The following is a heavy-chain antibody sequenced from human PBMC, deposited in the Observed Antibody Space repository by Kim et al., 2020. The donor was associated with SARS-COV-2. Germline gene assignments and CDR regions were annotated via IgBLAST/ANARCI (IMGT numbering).Heavy chain of an antibody. V-gene: IGHV3-13*04. Sequence: GGSLRLSCAASGFTFSSYDMHWVRQATGKGLEWVSAIGTAGDTYYPGSVKGRFTISRENAKNSLYLQMNSLRAGDTAVYYCARDRGYSYGFGRYYYYGMDVWGQGTTVTVSS. CDR2: IGTAGDT. D-gene: IGHD5-18*01. CDR1: GFTFSSYD. CDR3: ARDRGYSYGFGRYYYYGMDV. J-gene: IGHJ6*02.